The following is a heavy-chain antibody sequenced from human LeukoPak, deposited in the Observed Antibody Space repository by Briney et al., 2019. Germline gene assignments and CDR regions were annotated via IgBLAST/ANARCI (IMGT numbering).Heavy chain of an antibody. V-gene: IGHV1-46*01. D-gene: IGHD3-22*01. Sequence: GASVKVSCKASGYTFTSYYMHWVRQAPGQGLEWMGIINPSGGSTSYAQKFQGRVTMTRDTSTSTVYMELSSLRSEDTAVYYCAREGSPGYDSSGYSDYWGQGTLVTVSS. J-gene: IGHJ4*02. CDR1: GYTFTSYY. CDR2: INPSGGST. CDR3: AREGSPGYDSSGYSDY.